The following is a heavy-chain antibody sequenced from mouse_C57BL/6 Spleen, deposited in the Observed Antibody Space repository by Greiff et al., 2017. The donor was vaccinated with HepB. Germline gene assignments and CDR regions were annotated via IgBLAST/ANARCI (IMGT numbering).Heavy chain of an antibody. J-gene: IGHJ2*01. CDR1: GFTFSDYG. Sequence: EVNLVESGGGLVKPGGSLKLSCAASGFTFSDYGMHWVRQAPEKGLEWVAYISSGRSTIYYADTVKGRFTISRDNAKNTLFLQMTRLRSEDTAMYYCATITTVGAGYFDYWGQGTTLTVSS. CDR3: ATITTVGAGYFDY. V-gene: IGHV5-17*01. D-gene: IGHD1-1*01. CDR2: ISSGRSTI.